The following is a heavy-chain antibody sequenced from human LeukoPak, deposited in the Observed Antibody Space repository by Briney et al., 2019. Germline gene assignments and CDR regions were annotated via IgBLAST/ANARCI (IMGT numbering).Heavy chain of an antibody. CDR2: INHSGST. V-gene: IGHV4-34*01. Sequence: SSETLSLTCAVYGGPFSGYYWSWIRQPPGKGLEWIGEINHSGSTNYNPSLKSRVTISVDTSKNQFSLKLSSVTAADTAVYYCARGFRYYDSSGYRARWFDPWGQGTLVTVSS. CDR3: ARGFRYYDSSGYRARWFDP. J-gene: IGHJ5*02. CDR1: GGPFSGYY. D-gene: IGHD3-22*01.